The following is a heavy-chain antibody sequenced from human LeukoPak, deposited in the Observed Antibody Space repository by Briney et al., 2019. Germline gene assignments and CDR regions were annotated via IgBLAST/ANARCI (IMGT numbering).Heavy chain of an antibody. Sequence: PGGSLRLSCAASGFTFISYWMSWVRQAPGKGLECVANIKQDGSEKYYVDSVKGRFTISRDNAKNSLYLQMNSLRAEDTAVYYCPRDRAVAGTGVWFDPWGQGTLVTVSS. CDR2: IKQDGSEK. V-gene: IGHV3-7*01. CDR3: PRDRAVAGTGVWFDP. CDR1: GFTFISYW. D-gene: IGHD6-19*01. J-gene: IGHJ5*02.